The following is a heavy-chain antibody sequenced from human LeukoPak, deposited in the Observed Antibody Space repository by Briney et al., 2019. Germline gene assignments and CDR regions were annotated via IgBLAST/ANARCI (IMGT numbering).Heavy chain of an antibody. J-gene: IGHJ4*02. CDR2: ISSSSYT. CDR1: GFTFSVYW. D-gene: IGHD2-21*01. CDR3: ARGVTDCDY. Sequence: GGSLRLSCAASGFTFSVYWMSWVRQAPGKGLEWVSSISSSSYTSYADLVKGRFTVSRDNAENSLYLQMNSLRAEDAAVYYCARGVTDCDYWGQGTLVTVSS. V-gene: IGHV3-69-1*01.